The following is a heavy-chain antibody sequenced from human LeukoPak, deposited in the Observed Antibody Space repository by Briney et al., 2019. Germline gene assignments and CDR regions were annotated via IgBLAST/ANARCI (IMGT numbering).Heavy chain of an antibody. CDR1: GYTFTGYH. CDR3: ATQWGDCSSTSCQRDYYYYMDV. J-gene: IGHJ6*03. V-gene: IGHV1-2*02. Sequence: ASVKVSCKASGYTFTGYHMHWVRQAPGQGLEWMGWINPNSGGTNYAQKFQGRVTMTRDTSISTAYMELSRLRSDDTAVYYCATQWGDCSSTSCQRDYYYYMDVWGKGTTVTVSS. D-gene: IGHD2-2*01. CDR2: INPNSGGT.